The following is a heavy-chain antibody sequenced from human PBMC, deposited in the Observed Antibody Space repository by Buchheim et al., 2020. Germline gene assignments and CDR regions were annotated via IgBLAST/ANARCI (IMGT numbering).Heavy chain of an antibody. J-gene: IGHJ4*02. D-gene: IGHD2-2*01. CDR1: GITFSMYA. CDR2: ISHSGGST. Sequence: EVQLLESGGGLVQPGGSLRLSCAASGITFSMYAMGWVRQAPGKGLEWVSTISHSGGSTYYADSVKGRLTISRDNSKNTLFLQMNSLRAEDTAIYYCAKVVGPYCPSTSCFVDYWGQGAL. V-gene: IGHV3-23*01. CDR3: AKVVGPYCPSTSCFVDY.